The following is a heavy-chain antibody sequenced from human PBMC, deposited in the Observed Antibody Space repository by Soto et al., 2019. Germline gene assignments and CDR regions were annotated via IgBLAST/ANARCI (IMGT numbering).Heavy chain of an antibody. CDR1: GGSLSGHY. D-gene: IGHD3-10*01. Sequence: SETLSLTCTVSGGSLSGHYWSWIRQSPSKGLEWIAYVHYSGTTNYNPSLRSRVTISLDTSTNQFSLRLSSVSAADTAVYYCVRTLTSGRQDSWGQGTLVTVS. V-gene: IGHV4-59*11. CDR3: VRTLTSGRQDS. CDR2: VHYSGTT. J-gene: IGHJ4*02.